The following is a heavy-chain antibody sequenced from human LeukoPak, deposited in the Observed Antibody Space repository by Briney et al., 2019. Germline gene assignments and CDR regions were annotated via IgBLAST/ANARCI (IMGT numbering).Heavy chain of an antibody. CDR3: VEGVRMGVTSAFGI. V-gene: IGHV3-7*03. J-gene: IGHJ3*02. D-gene: IGHD1-26*01. CDR2: IKKDGSEK. CDR1: GFTFSTYW. Sequence: GGSLRLSCAASGFTFSTYWMSWVRQAPGKGLEWVANIKKDGSEKYYVDSVKGRFTISRDNAKNSLYLQMNSLRAEDTAVYYCVEGVRMGVTSAFGIWGQGTMVTVSS.